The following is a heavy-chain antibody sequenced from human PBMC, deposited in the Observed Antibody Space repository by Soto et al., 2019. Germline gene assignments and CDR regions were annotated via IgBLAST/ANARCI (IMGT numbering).Heavy chain of an antibody. Sequence: SGPTLVNPTQTLTLTCTFSGFSLSTSGMCVSWIRQPPGKALEWLALIDWDDDKYYSTSLKTRLTISKDTSKNQVVLTMTNMDPVDTATYYCARITRSVSTNYGMDVWGQGTTVTVS. CDR3: ARITRSVSTNYGMDV. CDR1: GFSLSTSGMC. V-gene: IGHV2-70*01. D-gene: IGHD6-25*01. J-gene: IGHJ6*02. CDR2: IDWDDDK.